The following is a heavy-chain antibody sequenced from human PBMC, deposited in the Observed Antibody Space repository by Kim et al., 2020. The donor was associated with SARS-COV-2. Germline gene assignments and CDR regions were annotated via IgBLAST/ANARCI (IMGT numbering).Heavy chain of an antibody. CDR2: IWYDGSNK. CDR3: AREGTRYCSSTSCYGLAAWEYYYGMDV. J-gene: IGHJ6*02. Sequence: GGSLRLSCAASGFTFSSYGMHWVRQAPGKGLEWVAVIWYDGSNKYYADSVKGRFTISRDNSKNTLYLQMNSLRAEDTAVYYCAREGTRYCSSTSCYGLAAWEYYYGMDVWGQGTTVTVSS. D-gene: IGHD2-2*01. V-gene: IGHV3-33*01. CDR1: GFTFSSYG.